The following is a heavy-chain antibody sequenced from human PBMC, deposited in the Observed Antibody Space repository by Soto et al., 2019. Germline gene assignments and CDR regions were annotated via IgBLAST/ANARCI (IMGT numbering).Heavy chain of an antibody. CDR3: ASQYCSSTSCYVYWWDY. Sequence: ASVKVSCKASGGTFSSYTISWVRQAPGQGLEWMGRIIPILGIANYAQKFQGRVTITADKSTSTAHMELSSLRSEDTAVYYCASQYCSSTSCYVYWWDYWGQGTLVTVSS. CDR2: IIPILGIA. D-gene: IGHD2-2*01. V-gene: IGHV1-69*02. CDR1: GGTFSSYT. J-gene: IGHJ4*02.